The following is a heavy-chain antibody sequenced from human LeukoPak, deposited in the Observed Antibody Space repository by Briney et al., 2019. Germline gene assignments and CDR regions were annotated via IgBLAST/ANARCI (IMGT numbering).Heavy chain of an antibody. CDR1: GFTFSSYA. D-gene: IGHD6-19*01. V-gene: IGHV3-23*01. J-gene: IGHJ4*02. Sequence: PGGSLRLSCAASGFTFSSYAMSWVRQAPGKGLEWVSDISGSGGSIYYADSVKGRFTISRDNSKNTLYLQMNSLRAEDTAVYYCARRSASSGWYYYFDYWGQGTLVTVSS. CDR3: ARRSASSGWYYYFDY. CDR2: ISGSGGSI.